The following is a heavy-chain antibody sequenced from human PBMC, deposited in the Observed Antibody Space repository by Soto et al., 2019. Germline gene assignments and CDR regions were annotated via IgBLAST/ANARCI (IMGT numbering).Heavy chain of an antibody. V-gene: IGHV3-15*07. CDR1: GLTFTNAW. D-gene: IGHD2-8*01. CDR3: TTDAQWGI. Sequence: PGGSLRLSCAASGLTFTNAWMNWVRQAPGKGLEWGGRIKSKNDGGATEYSAPVKDRFTISRDDSRDTLYLQMNSLKIEDTAVYYCTTDAQWGIWGQGTMVTVSS. CDR2: IKSKNDGGAT. J-gene: IGHJ3*02.